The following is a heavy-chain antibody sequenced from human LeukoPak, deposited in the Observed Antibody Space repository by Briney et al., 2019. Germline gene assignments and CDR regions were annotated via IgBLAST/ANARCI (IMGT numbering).Heavy chain of an antibody. J-gene: IGHJ4*02. D-gene: IGHD6-13*01. CDR1: GYTFITYA. Sequence: ASVKVSCTASGYTFITYAIHWVRQAPGQRLEWMGWINGGNGNTKYLENFQGRVTMTKDTSTSTVYMELSSLRSEDTAVYYCARDLGSSWYIDYWGQGTLVTVSS. V-gene: IGHV1-3*01. CDR2: INGGNGNT. CDR3: ARDLGSSWYIDY.